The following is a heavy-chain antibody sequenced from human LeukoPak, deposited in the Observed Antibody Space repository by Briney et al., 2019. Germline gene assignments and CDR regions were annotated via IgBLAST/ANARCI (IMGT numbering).Heavy chain of an antibody. CDR3: AVPGIAAAGPSRWFDP. CDR1: GGTFSSYA. Sequence: ASVKVSCKASGGTFSSYAISWVRQAPGQGLEWMGGIIPIFGTANYAQKFQGRVTITADESTSTAYMELSSLRSEDTAVYYCAVPGIAAAGPSRWFDPWGQGTLVTVSS. J-gene: IGHJ5*02. D-gene: IGHD6-13*01. CDR2: IIPIFGTA. V-gene: IGHV1-69*13.